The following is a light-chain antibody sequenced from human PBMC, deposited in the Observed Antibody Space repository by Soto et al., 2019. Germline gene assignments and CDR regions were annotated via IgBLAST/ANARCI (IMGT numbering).Light chain of an antibody. Sequence: QAASVSGSPGQSIAISCTGTSSDIGAYAYVSWYQQHPGKIPKLIVFDVNYRPSGVSSRFSGSKSGNTASLTISGLQAEDEADYYCGSYSRSNSVIFGGGTKLTVL. V-gene: IGLV2-14*03. CDR3: GSYSRSNSVI. J-gene: IGLJ2*01. CDR1: SSDIGAYAY. CDR2: DVN.